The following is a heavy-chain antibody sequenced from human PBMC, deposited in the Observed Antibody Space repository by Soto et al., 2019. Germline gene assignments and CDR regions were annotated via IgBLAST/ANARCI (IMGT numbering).Heavy chain of an antibody. D-gene: IGHD6-19*01. CDR3: AKRPSSGWYLDPFDY. V-gene: IGHV3-23*01. J-gene: IGHJ4*02. CDR1: GFTFSSYA. Sequence: EVQLLESGGGLVQPGGSLRLSCAASGFTFSSYAMSWVRQAPGKGLEWVSAISSSGGSTDYADSVKGRFTISRDNSKNTLYLQMNSLRAEDTAVYYCAKRPSSGWYLDPFDYWGQGTLVTVSS. CDR2: ISSSGGST.